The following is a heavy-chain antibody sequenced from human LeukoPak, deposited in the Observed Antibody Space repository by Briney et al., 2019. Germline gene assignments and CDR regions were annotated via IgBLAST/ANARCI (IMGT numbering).Heavy chain of an antibody. CDR2: IYTSGST. V-gene: IGHV4-4*07. CDR1: GGSISSYY. J-gene: IGHJ4*02. D-gene: IGHD3-3*01. CDR3: ARAGDFWSGYSGIYFDY. Sequence: SETLSLTCTVSGGSISSYYWSWIRQPAGKGLEWIGRIYTSGSTNYNPSLKSRVTMSVDTSKNQFSLKLSSVTAADTAVYYCARAGDFWSGYSGIYFDYWGQGTLVTVSS.